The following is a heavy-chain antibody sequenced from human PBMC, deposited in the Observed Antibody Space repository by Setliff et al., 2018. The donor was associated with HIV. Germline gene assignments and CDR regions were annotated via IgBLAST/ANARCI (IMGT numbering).Heavy chain of an antibody. CDR2: ISSSSSYT. CDR1: GFTFSDYY. V-gene: IGHV3-11*03. D-gene: IGHD3-3*01. J-gene: IGHJ4*02. Sequence: GGSLRLSCAASGFTFSDYYMSWIRQAPGKGLEWVSYISSSSSYTNYADSVKGRFTISRDNAKNSLYLQMNSLRAEDTAVYYCAALYYNFWSGYYKYYYDSSGYSDYWGQGTLVTVSS. CDR3: AALYYNFWSGYYKYYYDSSGYSDY.